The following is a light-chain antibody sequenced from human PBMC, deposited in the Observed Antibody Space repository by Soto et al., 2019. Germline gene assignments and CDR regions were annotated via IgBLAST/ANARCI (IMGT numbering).Light chain of an antibody. CDR2: EAS. V-gene: IGKV1-5*03. Sequence: DLQMTQSPSTLSASVGDRVSINCRASQSISAWLAWYQQKPGKAPRLLIYEASTLEIGVPSRFSGSGSGTEFTLTISSLQPDDVATYYCQQYNDYSWTFVQGTKVEIK. CDR1: QSISAW. CDR3: QQYNDYSWT. J-gene: IGKJ1*01.